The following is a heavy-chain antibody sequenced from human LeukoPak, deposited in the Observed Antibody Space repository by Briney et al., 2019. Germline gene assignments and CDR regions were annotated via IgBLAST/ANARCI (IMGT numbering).Heavy chain of an antibody. Sequence: ASVKVSFKASGYTFTIYDINWVRQATGQGLEWMGWMNPNSGNIGYAQNFQGRVTITRDTSISTVYMELSSLRSEDTAVYYCAKAPVTTCRGAFCYPFDYWGLGTLVTVSS. CDR1: GYTFTIYD. J-gene: IGHJ4*02. V-gene: IGHV1-8*03. CDR2: MNPNSGNI. D-gene: IGHD2-15*01. CDR3: AKAPVTTCRGAFCYPFDY.